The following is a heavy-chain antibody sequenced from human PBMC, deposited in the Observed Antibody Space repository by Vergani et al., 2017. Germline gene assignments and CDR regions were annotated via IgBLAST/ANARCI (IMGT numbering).Heavy chain of an antibody. Sequence: QVPLQESGPGLVKPSQTLSLTCTVSGGSICSGSYYWSWIRQPPGKGLEWIGRIYTSGSTNYNPSLKSRVTISVETSKTQFSLKLSSVTAADTAMYYCARRGGGYSYGYDYYGMDVWGQGTTVTVSS. CDR1: GGSICSGSYY. CDR3: ARRGGGYSYGYDYYGMDV. CDR2: IYTSGST. J-gene: IGHJ6*02. V-gene: IGHV4-61*02. D-gene: IGHD5-18*01.